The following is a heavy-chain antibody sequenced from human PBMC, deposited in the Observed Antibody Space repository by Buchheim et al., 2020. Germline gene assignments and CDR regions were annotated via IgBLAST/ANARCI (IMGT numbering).Heavy chain of an antibody. J-gene: IGHJ4*02. V-gene: IGHV4-61*02. D-gene: IGHD6-19*01. CDR3: ASSSSGWTYYFDY. CDR2: IYTRGST. CDR1: GGSISSGSYY. Sequence: QVQLQESGPGLVKPSQTLSLTCTVSGGSISSGSYYWSWIRQPAGKGLEWIGRIYTRGSTNYNPSLKSRVTISVDTSKNQFSLKLSSVTAADTAVYYCASSSSGWTYYFDYWGQGTL.